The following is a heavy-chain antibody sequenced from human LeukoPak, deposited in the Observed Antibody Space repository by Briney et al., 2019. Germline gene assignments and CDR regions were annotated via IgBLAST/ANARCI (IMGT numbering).Heavy chain of an antibody. J-gene: IGHJ4*02. D-gene: IGHD3-10*01. Sequence: GGSLRLSCAASGFTFSDYYMSWIRQAPGKGLEWVSYISSSGSTIYYADSVKGRFIISRDNAKNSLYLQMNSLRAEDTAVYYCAGGAYYYGTREDYWGQGTLVTVSS. CDR2: ISSSGSTI. V-gene: IGHV3-11*01. CDR1: GFTFSDYY. CDR3: AGGAYYYGTREDY.